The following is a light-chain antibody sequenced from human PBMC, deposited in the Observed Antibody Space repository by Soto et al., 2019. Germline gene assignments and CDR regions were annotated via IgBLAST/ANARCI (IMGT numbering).Light chain of an antibody. CDR2: WAS. Sequence: DIVMTQSPDSLAVSLGERATINCKSSQSVLYSSINKNYLAWYQQKPGQPPNLLIYWASTRESGVPDRFSGSGSGTDFPLTISSLQAEDVAVYYCQQYYSTPYTFGQGTKLEIK. CDR1: QSVLYSSINKNY. V-gene: IGKV4-1*01. CDR3: QQYYSTPYT. J-gene: IGKJ2*01.